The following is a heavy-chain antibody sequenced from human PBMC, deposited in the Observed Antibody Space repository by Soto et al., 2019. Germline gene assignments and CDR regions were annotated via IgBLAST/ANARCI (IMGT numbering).Heavy chain of an antibody. D-gene: IGHD4-17*01. CDR3: ARGNPSYGDYRIGFDY. CDR2: IYYSGST. CDR1: GGSISSGGYY. V-gene: IGHV4-31*03. Sequence: SETLSLTCTVSGGSISSGGYYWSWIRQHPGKGLEWIGYIYYSGSTYYNPSLKSRVTISVDTSKNQFSLKLSSVTAADTAVYYCARGNPSYGDYRIGFDYRGQGTLVTVSS. J-gene: IGHJ4*02.